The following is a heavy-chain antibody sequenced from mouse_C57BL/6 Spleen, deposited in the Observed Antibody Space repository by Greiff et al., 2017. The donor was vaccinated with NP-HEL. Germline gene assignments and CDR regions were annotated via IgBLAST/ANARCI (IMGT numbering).Heavy chain of an antibody. CDR3: ARPSTVGGFAY. J-gene: IGHJ3*01. Sequence: QVQLKQPGAELVRPGTSVKLSCKASGYTFTSYWMHWVKQRPGQGLEWIGVIDPSDSYTNYNQKFKGKATLTVDTSSSTAYMQLSSLTSEDSAVYYCARPSTVGGFAYWGQGTLVTVSA. V-gene: IGHV1-59*01. D-gene: IGHD1-1*01. CDR1: GYTFTSYW. CDR2: IDPSDSYT.